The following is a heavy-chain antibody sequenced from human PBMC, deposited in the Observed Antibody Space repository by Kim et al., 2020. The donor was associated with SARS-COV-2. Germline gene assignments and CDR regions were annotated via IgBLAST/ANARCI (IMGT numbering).Heavy chain of an antibody. CDR3: AREGNRYEAGYYGMDV. CDR1: GFTVSSNY. CDR2: IYSGGST. Sequence: GGSLRLSCAASGFTVSSNYMSWVRQAPGKGLEWVSVIYSGGSTYYADSVKGRFTISRDNSKNTLYLQMNSLRAEDTAVYYCAREGNRYEAGYYGMDVWGQGTTVTVSS. D-gene: IGHD1-1*01. J-gene: IGHJ6*02. V-gene: IGHV3-66*01.